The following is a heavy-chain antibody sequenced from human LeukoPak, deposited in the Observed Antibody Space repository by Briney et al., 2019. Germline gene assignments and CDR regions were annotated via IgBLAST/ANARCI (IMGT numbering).Heavy chain of an antibody. CDR1: GFTFSNAW. CDR3: ARVPYGDSQGY. J-gene: IGHJ4*02. Sequence: PGGSLRLSCSACGFTFSNAWMSWVRQAPGKGLEWVSVIYSGGSTYNADSVKGRFTISRDNSKNTLYLQMNSLRAEDTAVYYCARVPYGDSQGYWGQGTLVTVSS. D-gene: IGHD4-17*01. V-gene: IGHV3-53*01. CDR2: IYSGGST.